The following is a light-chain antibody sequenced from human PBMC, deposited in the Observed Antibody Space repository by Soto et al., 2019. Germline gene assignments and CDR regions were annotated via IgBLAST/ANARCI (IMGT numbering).Light chain of an antibody. J-gene: IGKJ1*01. V-gene: IGKV1-39*01. CDR1: QSISNY. CDR3: LQTYTTLTWT. Sequence: DIKMTQSPSSLSASVGERVTITCRASQSISNYLQWYQQKPSQAPKLLVYAASSLHSGVPSRFSGSGSGTDVTLTTSSRQPEDFATYYCLQTYTTLTWTFGQGTKVDIK. CDR2: AAS.